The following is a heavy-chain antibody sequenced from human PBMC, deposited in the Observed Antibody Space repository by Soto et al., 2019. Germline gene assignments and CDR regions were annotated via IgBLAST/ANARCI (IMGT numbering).Heavy chain of an antibody. Sequence: GASVKVSCKASGYTFNSYGISWVRQAPGQGLEWMGWISAYNGNTNYAQKLQGRVTMTTDTSTSTAYMELRSLRSDDTAVYYCATQGDSSSFGYYFDYWGQGTLVTVSS. CDR1: GYTFNSYG. V-gene: IGHV1-18*01. J-gene: IGHJ4*02. D-gene: IGHD6-6*01. CDR2: ISAYNGNT. CDR3: ATQGDSSSFGYYFDY.